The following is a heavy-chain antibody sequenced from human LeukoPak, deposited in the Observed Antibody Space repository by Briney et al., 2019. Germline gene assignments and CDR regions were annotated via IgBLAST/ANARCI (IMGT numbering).Heavy chain of an antibody. CDR2: ISSSGSTI. CDR3: AELGITMTGGV. J-gene: IGHJ6*04. D-gene: IGHD3-10*02. CDR1: GFTFDDYA. Sequence: QPGGSLRLSCAASGFTFDDYAMHWVRQAPGKGLEWVSYISSSGSTIYYADSVKGRFTISRDNAKNSLYLQMNSLRAEDTAVYYCAELGITMTGGVWGKGTTVTISS. V-gene: IGHV3-48*03.